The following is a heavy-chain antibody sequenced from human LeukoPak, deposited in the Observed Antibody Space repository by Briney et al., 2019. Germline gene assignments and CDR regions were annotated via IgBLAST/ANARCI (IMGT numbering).Heavy chain of an antibody. D-gene: IGHD1-26*01. CDR3: ARDLIVGATNYCYGMDV. V-gene: IGHV3-48*03. CDR2: ISSSGSTI. CDR1: GFTFSSYE. J-gene: IGHJ6*02. Sequence: GGSLRLSCAASGFTFSSYEMNWVRQAPGKGLEWVSYISSSGSTIYYADSVKGRFTISRDNAKNSLYLQMNSLRAEDTAVYYCARDLIVGATNYCYGMDVWGQGTTVTVSS.